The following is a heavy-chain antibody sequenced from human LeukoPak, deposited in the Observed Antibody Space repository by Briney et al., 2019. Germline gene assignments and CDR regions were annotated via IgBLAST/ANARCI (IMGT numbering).Heavy chain of an antibody. CDR3: ARVYGGSYCSPTSCSTPLGY. D-gene: IGHD2-2*02. Sequence: ASVKVSCKASGYTFTSYAMHWVRQAPGQGLEWMGWINPNSGGTNYAQKFQGRVTMTRDTSISTAYMELSRLRSDDTAVYYCARVYGGSYCSPTSCSTPLGYWGQPTLVTAPS. J-gene: IGHJ4*02. CDR1: GYTFTSYA. CDR2: INPNSGGT. V-gene: IGHV1-2*02.